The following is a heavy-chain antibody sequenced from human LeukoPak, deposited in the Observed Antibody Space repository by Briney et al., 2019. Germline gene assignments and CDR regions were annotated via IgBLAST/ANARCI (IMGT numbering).Heavy chain of an antibody. V-gene: IGHV4-39*01. CDR1: GGSISGSSYY. J-gene: IGHJ4*02. Sequence: PSETLSLTCTVSGGSISGSSYYWGWIRQPPGKGLEWIGSIYYSGSTYYNPSLKSRVTISVDTSKNQFSLKLSSVSAADTAVYYCARLITTVTTGDYWGQGTLVTVSS. CDR3: ARLITTVTTGDY. CDR2: IYYSGST. D-gene: IGHD4-17*01.